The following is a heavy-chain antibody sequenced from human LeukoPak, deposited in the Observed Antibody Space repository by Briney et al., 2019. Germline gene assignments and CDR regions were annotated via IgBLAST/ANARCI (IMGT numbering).Heavy chain of an antibody. D-gene: IGHD3-22*01. V-gene: IGHV3-11*01. CDR2: VSSSGSTI. CDR1: GFTFSDYY. J-gene: IGHJ6*02. CDR3: ARDLPYDSSGYYPTVLGMDV. Sequence: PGGSLRLSCAASGFTFSDYYMSWIRQAPGKGLEWVSYVSSSGSTIYYADSVKGRFTISRDNAKNSLYLQMNSLRAEDTAVYYCARDLPYDSSGYYPTVLGMDVWGQGTTVTVSS.